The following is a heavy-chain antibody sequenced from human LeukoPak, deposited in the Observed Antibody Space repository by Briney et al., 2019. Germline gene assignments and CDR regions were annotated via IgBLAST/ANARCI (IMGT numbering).Heavy chain of an antibody. CDR3: ARDRCSGGSCYWFDP. V-gene: IGHV3-21*01. CDR1: GFTFSSYS. D-gene: IGHD2-15*01. CDR2: ISSSSSYI. Sequence: PGGSLRLSCAASGFTFSSYSMNWVRQAPGKGLEWVSSISSSSSYIYYADSVKGRFTISRDNAKNSLYLQMNSLRAEDTAVYYCARDRCSGGSCYWFDPWGQGTLVTVSS. J-gene: IGHJ5*02.